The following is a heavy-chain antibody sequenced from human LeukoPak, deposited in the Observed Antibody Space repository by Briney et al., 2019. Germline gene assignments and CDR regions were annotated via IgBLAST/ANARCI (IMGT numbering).Heavy chain of an antibody. CDR1: GYSISSAYY. V-gene: IGHV4-34*01. J-gene: IGHJ4*02. Sequence: PSETLSLTCTVSGYSISSAYYWSWIRQPPGKGLEWIGEINHSGSTNYNPSLKSRVTISVDTSKNQFSLKLSSVTAADTAVYYCARAVGDYWGQGTLVTVSS. CDR2: INHSGST. D-gene: IGHD3-10*01. CDR3: ARAVGDY.